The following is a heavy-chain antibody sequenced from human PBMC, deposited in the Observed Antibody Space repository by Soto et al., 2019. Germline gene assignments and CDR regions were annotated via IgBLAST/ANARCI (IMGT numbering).Heavy chain of an antibody. Sequence: QVQLVQSGAEEKKPGASVKVSCKASGYTFTSYAMHWVRQAPGQRLEWMGWINAGNGNTKYSQKFQGRVTITRDTSASTAYMELSSLRSEDTAVYYWARGITLPTPLEYWGQGTLVTVSS. D-gene: IGHD1-20*01. CDR2: INAGNGNT. CDR3: ARGITLPTPLEY. J-gene: IGHJ4*02. V-gene: IGHV1-3*05. CDR1: GYTFTSYA.